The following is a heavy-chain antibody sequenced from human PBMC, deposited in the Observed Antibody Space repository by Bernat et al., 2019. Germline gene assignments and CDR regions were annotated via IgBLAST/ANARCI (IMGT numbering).Heavy chain of an antibody. CDR3: ARDLRTSVTPGDF. J-gene: IGHJ4*02. CDR1: GFTFSSYG. D-gene: IGHD4-17*01. CDR2: IWFDGSNK. V-gene: IGHV3-33*01. Sequence: QVQLAESGGGVVQPGRSLRLSCAASGFTFSSYGMHWVRQAPGKGLEWVAFIWFDGSNKYYTDSVKGRFTISSDNSKSTLYLQMNSLRAEDTAVYYCARDLRTSVTPGDFWGQGTLVTVSS.